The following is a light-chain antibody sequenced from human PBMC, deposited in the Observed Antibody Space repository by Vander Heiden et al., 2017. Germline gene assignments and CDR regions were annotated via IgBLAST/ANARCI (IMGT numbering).Light chain of an antibody. CDR2: KAS. Sequence: DIQMTQSPSTLSASVGDRVTITFRASQSISSWLAWYQQKPGKATKLLIYKASSLESGGPSRFSGSGSGTEFTLTISSLQPDDFATYYCQQYNSYSMYTFGQGTKLEIK. CDR3: QQYNSYSMYT. V-gene: IGKV1-5*03. CDR1: QSISSW. J-gene: IGKJ2*01.